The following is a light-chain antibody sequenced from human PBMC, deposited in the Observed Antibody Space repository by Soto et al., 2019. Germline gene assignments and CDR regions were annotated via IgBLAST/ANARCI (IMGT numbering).Light chain of an antibody. Sequence: DIQMTQSPSTLSASVGDRVTITCRASQSISGWLAWYQQKPGKAPKLLIYDASSLESGVPSRFSGSGSGTQFTLTIRSLQPDDFATYYCQQYNNLWTFGQGTKVEIK. V-gene: IGKV1-5*01. J-gene: IGKJ1*01. CDR1: QSISGW. CDR3: QQYNNLWT. CDR2: DAS.